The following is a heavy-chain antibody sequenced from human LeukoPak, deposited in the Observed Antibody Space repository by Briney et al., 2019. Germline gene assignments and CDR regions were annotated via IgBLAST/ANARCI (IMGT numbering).Heavy chain of an antibody. D-gene: IGHD1-26*01. V-gene: IGHV4-39*07. CDR2: IYYSGST. J-gene: IGHJ4*02. CDR1: GGSISSSSYY. Sequence: SETLSLTCTVSGGSISSSSYYWGWIRQPPGKGLEWIGSIYYSGSTYYNPSLKSRVTISVDTSKNQFSLKLSSVTAADTAVYYCARGDGSYTIDYWGQGTLVTVSS. CDR3: ARGDGSYTIDY.